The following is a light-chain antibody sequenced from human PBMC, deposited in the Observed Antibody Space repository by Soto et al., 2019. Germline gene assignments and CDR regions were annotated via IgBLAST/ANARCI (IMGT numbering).Light chain of an antibody. J-gene: IGKJ1*01. CDR3: QQSYSTPRT. V-gene: IGKV1-39*01. CDR1: QTISSY. Sequence: DIQMTQSPSSLSASVGDRVTITCRASQTISSYLNWYQQKPGQAPKLLIYAASSLQSGVPSRFSGSASGTDFTLTVSSLQPEDFATYYCQQSYSTPRTFGQGTKVEIK. CDR2: AAS.